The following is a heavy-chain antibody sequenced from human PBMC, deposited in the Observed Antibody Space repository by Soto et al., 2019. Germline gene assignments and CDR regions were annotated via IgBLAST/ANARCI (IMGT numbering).Heavy chain of an antibody. CDR2: IVVGSDNT. V-gene: IGHV1-58*02. CDR1: GFSFTSSA. CDR3: AASPSXWQNYYYGAMDV. J-gene: IGHJ6*02. Sequence: SVKVSCKTSGFSFTSSAIQWVRQARGQRLEWIGWIVVGSDNTNYAQKFQERVTITRDLSTNTIYMDLSSLRSEDTAVYYCAASPSXWQNYYYGAMDVWG.